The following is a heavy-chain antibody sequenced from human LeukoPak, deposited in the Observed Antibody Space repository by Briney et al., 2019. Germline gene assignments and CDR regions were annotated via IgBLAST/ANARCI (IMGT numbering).Heavy chain of an antibody. D-gene: IGHD2-2*01. CDR3: ARGRYCSSTSCYRYNWFDP. CDR2: INQSGIT. V-gene: IGHV4-34*01. Sequence: SETLSLTCAVYGGSLSGYYWSWIRQAPGKGLEWIGEINQSGITNYNPSLKSRVTISRDTSKNQFSLKLSSVTAADTAVYYCARGRYCSSTSCYRYNWFDPWGQGTLVTVSS. J-gene: IGHJ5*02. CDR1: GGSLSGYY.